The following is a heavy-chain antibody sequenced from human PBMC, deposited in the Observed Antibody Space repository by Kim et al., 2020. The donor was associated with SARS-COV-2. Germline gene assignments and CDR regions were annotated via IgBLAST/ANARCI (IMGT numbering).Heavy chain of an antibody. CDR3: AKVTKYYFAF. Sequence: GITTYANCVKGRFTISRHNSKHTLSLQMKSLRPEDTAVYYCAKVTKYYFAFWGQGTLVTVSS. J-gene: IGHJ4*02. D-gene: IGHD4-4*01. CDR2: GIT. V-gene: IGHV3-53*04.